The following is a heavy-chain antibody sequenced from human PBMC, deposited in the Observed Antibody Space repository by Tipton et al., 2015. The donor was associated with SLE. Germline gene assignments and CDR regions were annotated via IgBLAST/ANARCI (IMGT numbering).Heavy chain of an antibody. V-gene: IGHV4-34*01. D-gene: IGHD3-9*01. CDR1: GGSLSGYY. CDR3: ASGVRYFDWVPGWSRADYMDV. J-gene: IGHJ6*03. Sequence: TLSLTCAVYGGSLSGYYWNWVRQPPGKGLEWIGEINDSGSTKYNPSLKSRVTISIDTSNNQFSLKLSAVTAADTAVYHCASGVRYFDWVPGWSRADYMDVWGKGTTVTVSS. CDR2: INDSGST.